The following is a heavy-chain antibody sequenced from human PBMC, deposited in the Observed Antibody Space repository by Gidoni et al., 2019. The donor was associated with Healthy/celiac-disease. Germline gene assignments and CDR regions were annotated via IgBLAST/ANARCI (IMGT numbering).Heavy chain of an antibody. V-gene: IGHV3-23*01. J-gene: IGHJ4*02. CDR2: ISGSGGST. Sequence: EVQLLESGGGLVQPGGSLRLSCAASGFPFSSYAMSWVRQAPGKGLEWVSAISGSGGSTYYADSVKGRFTISRDNSKNTLYLQMNSLRAEDTAVYYCAAPMVRGTEGSDYWGQGTLVTVSS. CDR1: GFPFSSYA. CDR3: AAPMVRGTEGSDY. D-gene: IGHD3-10*01.